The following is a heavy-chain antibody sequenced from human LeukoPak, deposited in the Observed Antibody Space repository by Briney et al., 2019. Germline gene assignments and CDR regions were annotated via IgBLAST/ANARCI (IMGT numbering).Heavy chain of an antibody. CDR3: ARLPIRYFDWPHIDY. CDR2: ISAYNGNT. V-gene: IGHV1-18*01. Sequence: ASVKVSCKASGYTFTSYGISWVRQAPGQGLEWMGWISAYNGNTNYAQKLQGRVTMTTDTSTSTAYMELRSLRSDDTAVYYCARLPIRYFDWPHIDYWGQGTLVTVSS. CDR1: GYTFTSYG. D-gene: IGHD3-9*01. J-gene: IGHJ4*02.